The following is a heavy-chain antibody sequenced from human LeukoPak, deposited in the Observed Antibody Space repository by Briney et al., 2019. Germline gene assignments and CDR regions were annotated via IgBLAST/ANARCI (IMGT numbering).Heavy chain of an antibody. Sequence: GGSLRLSCAASGFTFSSSGMHWVRQAPGKGLEWVTFIGYDGSNNYDGSSKYYADSVKGRFTISRDKSKNTLSLQMSSLKPEDTAVYYCARDLAGFQEPRYYYYMDVWGKGTTVTVSS. D-gene: IGHD1-14*01. CDR2: IGYDGSNNYDGSSK. CDR3: ARDLAGFQEPRYYYYMDV. J-gene: IGHJ6*03. CDR1: GFTFSSSG. V-gene: IGHV3-30*02.